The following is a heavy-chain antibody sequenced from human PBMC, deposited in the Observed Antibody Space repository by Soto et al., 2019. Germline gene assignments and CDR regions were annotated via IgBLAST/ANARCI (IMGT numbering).Heavy chain of an antibody. D-gene: IGHD3-10*01. V-gene: IGHV4-59*01. Sequence: PSETLSLTCSVSGGSTSEYFWSWIRQSPGKGLEWIGYIYYLGSTDYNPSLKSRVTISVDTSKRQFSLRLTSVTAADTAVYYCARDGYDGSGSPYPAYWGPGTQVTVSS. J-gene: IGHJ4*02. CDR3: ARDGYDGSGSPYPAY. CDR1: GGSTSEYF. CDR2: IYYLGST.